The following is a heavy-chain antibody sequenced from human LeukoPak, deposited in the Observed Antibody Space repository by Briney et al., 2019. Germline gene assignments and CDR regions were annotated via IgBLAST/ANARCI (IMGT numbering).Heavy chain of an antibody. CDR1: GFTFDDYG. CDR2: INWNGGRT. V-gene: IGHV3-20*04. CDR3: ARDPYDSSGYRTYYFDY. J-gene: IGHJ4*02. D-gene: IGHD3-22*01. Sequence: GGPLRLSCAASGFTFDDYGMSWVRQAPGKGLEWVSGINWNGGRTGYADSVKGRFTISRDNAKNSQYLQMNSLRAEDTALYYCARDPYDSSGYRTYYFDYWGQGTLVTVSS.